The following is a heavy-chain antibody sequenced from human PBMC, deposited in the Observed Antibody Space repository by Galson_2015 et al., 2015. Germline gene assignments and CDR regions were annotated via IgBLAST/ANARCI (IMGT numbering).Heavy chain of an antibody. J-gene: IGHJ6*03. CDR3: ASLTACDYYYMDV. CDR1: GFPFGSYW. CDR2: TKRDGTTT. Sequence: SLRLSCAASGFPFGSYWMHWVRQAPGKGLAWVAGTKRDGTTTTYADSVKGRFTISRDNAKNTLYLQMNSLRVEDTAVYYCASLTACDYYYMDVWGKGTTVTVSS. V-gene: IGHV3-74*01.